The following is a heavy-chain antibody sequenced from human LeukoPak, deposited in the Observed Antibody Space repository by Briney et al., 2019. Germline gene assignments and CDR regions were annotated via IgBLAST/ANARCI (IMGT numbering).Heavy chain of an antibody. J-gene: IGHJ4*02. CDR2: IYGGDAA. CDR3: VTSTGQQFIPYDY. CDR1: GINVSSNY. V-gene: IGHV3-66*02. Sequence: PGGSLRLSCAASGINVSSNYMTWIRQAPGKGLEWVSLIYGGDAAYYAESVRGRFMISRDNLKNTLILQMNSLRVEDTAVYYCVTSTGQQFIPYDYWGQGTHVTVSS. D-gene: IGHD6-13*01.